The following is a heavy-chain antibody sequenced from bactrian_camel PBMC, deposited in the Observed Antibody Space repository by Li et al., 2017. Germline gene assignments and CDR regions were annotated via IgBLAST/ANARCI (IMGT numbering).Heavy chain of an antibody. Sequence: HVQLVESGGGSVQAGGSLRLSCQVSQSTYSRYCMGWFRQAPGKEREGIATIDTSYSTTYADSVKGRFTISRDNTKNTVYLQMNSLEPEDTAMYYCAAQTPRVYRGGYYVWLSLSYWGQGTQVTVS. CDR1: QSTYSRYC. CDR2: IDTSYST. D-gene: IGHD2*01. J-gene: IGHJ4*01. V-gene: IGHV3S1*01. CDR3: AAQTPRVYRGGYYVWLSLSY.